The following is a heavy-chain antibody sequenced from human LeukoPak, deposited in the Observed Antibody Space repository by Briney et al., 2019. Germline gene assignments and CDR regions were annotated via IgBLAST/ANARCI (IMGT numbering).Heavy chain of an antibody. V-gene: IGHV1-8*03. D-gene: IGHD4-17*01. CDR3: AREYGDYLYYYYYYMDV. Sequence: ASVKVSCKASGYTFTGYYMHWVRQATGQGLEWMGWMNPNSGNTGYAQKFQGRVTITRNTSISTAYMELSSLRSEDTAVYYCAREYGDYLYYYYYYMDVWGKGTTVTISS. CDR2: MNPNSGNT. CDR1: GYTFTGYY. J-gene: IGHJ6*03.